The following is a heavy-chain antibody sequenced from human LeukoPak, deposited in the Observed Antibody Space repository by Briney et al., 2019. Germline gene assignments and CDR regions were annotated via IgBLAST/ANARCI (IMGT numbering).Heavy chain of an antibody. Sequence: ASVTVSCKASGYTFSGYYIHWVRQAPGQGLEWMGWINPNSGGTNYAQKFQGRVTMTRDTSISTAYMELSRLRSDDTAVYYCARDYYGGHNLYNFDFWGQGTRVIVSS. J-gene: IGHJ4*02. D-gene: IGHD3-10*01. CDR2: INPNSGGT. CDR1: GYTFSGYY. V-gene: IGHV1-2*02. CDR3: ARDYYGGHNLYNFDF.